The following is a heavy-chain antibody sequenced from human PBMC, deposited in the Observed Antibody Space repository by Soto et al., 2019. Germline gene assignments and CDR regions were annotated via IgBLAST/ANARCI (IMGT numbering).Heavy chain of an antibody. V-gene: IGHV3-74*01. D-gene: IGHD2-21*02. CDR1: GLNFSYYW. J-gene: IGHJ3*01. Sequence: GGSMRLSCAASGLNFSYYWRHWVRQAPGQGLVWVSRIHSDGSSTTYADSVKGRFTISRDNAKNTLYLQMNSLRAEDTAVYYCARGDRGAFDLWGQGTMVTVSS. CDR3: ARGDRGAFDL. CDR2: IHSDGSST.